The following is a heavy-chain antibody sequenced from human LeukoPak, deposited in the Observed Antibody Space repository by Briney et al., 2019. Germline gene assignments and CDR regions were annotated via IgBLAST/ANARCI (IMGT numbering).Heavy chain of an antibody. D-gene: IGHD5/OR15-5a*01. V-gene: IGHV3-30-3*01. Sequence: GGSLRLSCAASGFTFSSYAMHWVRQAPGKGLEWVAMISYDGTNKYYADSVKGRFTISRDNSQNTLYLQMNSLRAEDTAVYYGARAPFYSVLDLWAQETLVTVSS. J-gene: IGHJ4*02. CDR3: ARAPFYSVLDL. CDR1: GFTFSSYA. CDR2: ISYDGTNK.